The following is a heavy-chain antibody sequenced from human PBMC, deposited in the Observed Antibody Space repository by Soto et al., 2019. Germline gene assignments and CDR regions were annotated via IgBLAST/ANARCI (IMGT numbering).Heavy chain of an antibody. V-gene: IGHV3-23*01. CDR3: AKNLFLWGGWAPQHPQNAFDI. D-gene: IGHD6-19*01. J-gene: IGHJ3*02. CDR1: GFTFSSYA. Sequence: EVQLLESGGGLVQPGGSLRLSCAASGFTFSSYAMSWVRQAPGKGLEWVSAISGSGGSTYYADSVKGRFTISRDNSKNTLYLQMNSLRAEDTAVYYCAKNLFLWGGWAPQHPQNAFDIWGQGTMVTVSS. CDR2: ISGSGGST.